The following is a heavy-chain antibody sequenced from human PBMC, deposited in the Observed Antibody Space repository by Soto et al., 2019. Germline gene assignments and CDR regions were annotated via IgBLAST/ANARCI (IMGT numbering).Heavy chain of an antibody. Sequence: QVQLVESGGGVVQPGRSLRLSCAASGFTFSSYGMHWVRQAPGKGLEWVAVIWYDGSNKYYADSVKGRFTISRDNSKNTLYLQMNSLRAEDKAVDYFARESIAVVGWVDPWAQGTLVPVSS. V-gene: IGHV3-33*01. CDR3: ARESIAVVGWVDP. CDR2: IWYDGSNK. CDR1: GFTFSSYG. D-gene: IGHD6-19*01. J-gene: IGHJ5*02.